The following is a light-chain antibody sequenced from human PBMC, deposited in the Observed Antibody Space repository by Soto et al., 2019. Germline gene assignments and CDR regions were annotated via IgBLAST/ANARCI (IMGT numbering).Light chain of an antibody. CDR2: GNS. CDR1: SSNIGAGYD. CDR3: QSYDSSLSGYVV. V-gene: IGLV1-40*01. J-gene: IGLJ2*01. Sequence: QLVLTQPPSVSGAPGQRVTISCTGSSSNIGAGYDVHWYQQLPGTAPKLLIYGNSNRPSGVPDRFSGSKSGTSASLAITGLQAEDEADDYCQSYDSSLSGYVVFGGGTKLNVL.